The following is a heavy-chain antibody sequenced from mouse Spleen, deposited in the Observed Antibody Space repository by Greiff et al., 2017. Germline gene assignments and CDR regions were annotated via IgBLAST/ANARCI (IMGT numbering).Heavy chain of an antibody. V-gene: IGHV5-9*01. CDR2: ISSGGGNT. J-gene: IGHJ2*01. CDR3: ARNLDY. Sequence: EVMLVESGGGLVKLGGSLKLSCAASGFTFSSYAMSWVRQTPEKRLEWVATISSGGGNTYYPDSVKGRFTISRDNAKNTLYLQMSSLKSEDTAMYYCARNLDYWGQGTTLTVSS. CDR1: GFTFSSYA.